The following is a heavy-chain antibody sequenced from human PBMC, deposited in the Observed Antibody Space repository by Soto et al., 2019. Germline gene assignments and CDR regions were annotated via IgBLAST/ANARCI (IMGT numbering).Heavy chain of an antibody. J-gene: IGHJ4*02. CDR3: ARGSPMSSSFPLDF. CDR2: IYYTGST. V-gene: IGHV4-59*01. CDR1: GGSIRPYY. Sequence: QVQLQESGPGLVTPSETLSLTCTVSGGSIRPYYWSWIRQPPGKGLEWIGYIYYTGSTNYTSSPKCRVTMSLDTSKNQFSLKLNSVTAADTALYYCARGSPMSSSFPLDFWGQGTLVAVSS. D-gene: IGHD6-6*01.